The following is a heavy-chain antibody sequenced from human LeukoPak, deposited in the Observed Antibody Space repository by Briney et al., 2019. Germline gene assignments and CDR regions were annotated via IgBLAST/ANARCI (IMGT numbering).Heavy chain of an antibody. CDR2: IKQDGSEK. D-gene: IGHD3-3*01. J-gene: IGHJ4*02. Sequence: PGGSLRLSCAASGFTFSSYWMSWVRQAPGKGLEWVANIKQDGSEKYYVDSVKGRFTISRDNAKNSLYLQMNSLRAEDTAVYYCARKRLTYYDFLSGYYFEYYFDYWGQGTLVTVSS. CDR3: ARKRLTYYDFLSGYYFEYYFDY. V-gene: IGHV3-7*01. CDR1: GFTFSSYW.